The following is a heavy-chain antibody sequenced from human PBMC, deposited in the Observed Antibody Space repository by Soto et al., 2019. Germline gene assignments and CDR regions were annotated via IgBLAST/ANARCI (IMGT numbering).Heavy chain of an antibody. D-gene: IGHD3-3*01. Sequence: QVQLGQAWAGGKKAWASVKVPLQASGGTFNRHGNSRGRKAPGKGLEVIGGINPFFGTANYAQKFQGRVTITADESTSTAYMELSSLRSEDTAVYYCARGRYYDFWSGPYYYYGMDVWGQGTTVTVSS. CDR2: INPFFGTA. J-gene: IGHJ6*02. V-gene: IGHV1-69*01. CDR1: GGTFNRHG. CDR3: ARGRYYDFWSGPYYYYGMDV.